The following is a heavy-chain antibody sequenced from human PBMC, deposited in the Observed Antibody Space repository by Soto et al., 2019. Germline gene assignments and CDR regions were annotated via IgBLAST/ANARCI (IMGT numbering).Heavy chain of an antibody. CDR2: IIPIFGTA. J-gene: IGHJ5*02. V-gene: IGHV1-69*13. Sequence: ASVKVSCKASGGPFRSSAISWVRQAPGQGLEWMGGIIPIFGTANYAQKFQGRVTITADESTSTAYMELSSLRSEDTAVYYCARDLHWNYVGWFDPWGQGTLVTVSS. CDR3: ARDLHWNYVGWFDP. D-gene: IGHD1-7*01. CDR1: GGPFRSSA.